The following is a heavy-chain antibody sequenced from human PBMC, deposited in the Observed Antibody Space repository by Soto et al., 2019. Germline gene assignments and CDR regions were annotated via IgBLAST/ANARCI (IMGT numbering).Heavy chain of an antibody. CDR2: VSGGGGST. CDR3: AKTESFNGYYNAFDS. V-gene: IGHV3-23*01. J-gene: IGHJ4*02. D-gene: IGHD3-9*01. Sequence: GGSLRLSCVASGFNFSYNAMSWVRQAPGKGLEWVSTVSGGGGSTYYADSVKGRFTISRDNSGNTVYLQMNSLNAGDTALYYCAKTESFNGYYNAFDSWGQGTRVTVSS. CDR1: GFNFSYNA.